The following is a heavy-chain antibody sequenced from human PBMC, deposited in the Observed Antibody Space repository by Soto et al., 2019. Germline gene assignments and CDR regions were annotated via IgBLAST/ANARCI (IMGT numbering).Heavy chain of an antibody. Sequence: ASVKVSCKASGYTFTSYGISWVRQAPGQGLEWMGWISAYNGNTNYAQKLQGRVTMTTDTSTSTAYMELRSLRSDDTAVYYCARVGLRFLEWLVNWFDPWGQGTLVTVSS. CDR2: ISAYNGNT. CDR1: GYTFTSYG. J-gene: IGHJ5*02. CDR3: ARVGLRFLEWLVNWFDP. V-gene: IGHV1-18*01. D-gene: IGHD3-3*01.